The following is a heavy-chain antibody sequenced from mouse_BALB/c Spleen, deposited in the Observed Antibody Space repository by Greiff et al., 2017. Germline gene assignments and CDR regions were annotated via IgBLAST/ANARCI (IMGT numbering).Heavy chain of an antibody. V-gene: IGHV5-12-1*01. CDR1: GFAFSSYD. D-gene: IGHD2-2*01. Sequence: EVLLVESGGGLVKPGGSLKLSCAASGFAFSSYDMSWVRQTPEKRLEWVAYISSGGGSTYYPDTVKGRFTISRDNAKNTLYLQMSSLKSEDTAMYYCARLGYDVWESWFAYWGQGTLVTVSA. CDR2: ISSGGGST. J-gene: IGHJ3*01. CDR3: ARLGYDVWESWFAY.